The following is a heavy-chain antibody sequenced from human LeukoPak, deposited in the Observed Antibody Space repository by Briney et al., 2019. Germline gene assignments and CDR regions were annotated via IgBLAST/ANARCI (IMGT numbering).Heavy chain of an antibody. D-gene: IGHD3-16*02. Sequence: SETLSLTCAAYSGSFSGYYWSWIRQPPGKGLEWIGEINHSGSTNYNPSLKSRVTISVDTSKNQFSLKLSSVTAADTAVYYCARGKGHDYVWGSYRYYDYWGQGTLVTVSS. CDR3: ARGKGHDYVWGSYRYYDY. CDR1: SGSFSGYY. V-gene: IGHV4-34*01. CDR2: INHSGST. J-gene: IGHJ4*02.